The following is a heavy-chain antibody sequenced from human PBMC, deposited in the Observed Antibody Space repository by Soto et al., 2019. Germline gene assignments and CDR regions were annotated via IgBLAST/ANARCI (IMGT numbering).Heavy chain of an antibody. D-gene: IGHD2-15*01. J-gene: IGHJ4*02. CDR2: VYYSGST. CDR3: AREKDFAFDY. Sequence: SETLSLTCTVSGGPISSYYWNWIRQPPGKGLEWIGYVYYSGSTNYNPSLKSRVTISVDTSKNQCSLKLNSVTAADTAVYYCAREKDFAFDYWGQGTLVTVSS. V-gene: IGHV4-59*01. CDR1: GGPISSYY.